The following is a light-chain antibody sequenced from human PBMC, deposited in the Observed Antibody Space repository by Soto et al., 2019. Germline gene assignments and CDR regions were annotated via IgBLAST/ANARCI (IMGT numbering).Light chain of an antibody. CDR1: QSIGVY. CDR3: QQYNSYSLT. J-gene: IGKJ4*01. V-gene: IGKV3-11*02. CDR2: DAS. Sequence: EIVLTQSPATLSLSPGERGTLSCRASQSIGVYLAWYQQKSGQAPRLLIYDASTRATGIPARFSGSGSGRDFTLTISSLEPEDFATYYCQQYNSYSLTFGGGTKVEIK.